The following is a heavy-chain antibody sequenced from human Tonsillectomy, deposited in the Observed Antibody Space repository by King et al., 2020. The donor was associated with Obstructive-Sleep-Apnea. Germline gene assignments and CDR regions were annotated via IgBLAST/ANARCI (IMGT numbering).Heavy chain of an antibody. V-gene: IGHV5-51*01. D-gene: IGHD6-19*01. CDR1: GYSFTNYW. Sequence: VQLVQSGAEVKKPGESLKISCKASGYSFTNYWIAWVRQTPGKGLEWMGIIHPGDSDTRYGPSFQGQVTIPAVKSISTAYLQWSSLKASDSAMFYCARQKYSSSSADYWGQGTLLTVSS. J-gene: IGHJ4*02. CDR3: ARQKYSSSSADY. CDR2: IHPGDSDT.